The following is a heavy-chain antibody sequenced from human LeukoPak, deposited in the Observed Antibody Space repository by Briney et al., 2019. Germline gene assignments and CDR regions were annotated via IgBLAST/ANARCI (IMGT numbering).Heavy chain of an antibody. CDR3: ATPPTGTTTTGEFYFDS. CDR2: IIPLFGSA. V-gene: IGHV1-69*13. J-gene: IGHJ4*02. Sequence: AASVKVSCKASGGTFSSYTIAWVRQAPGQGLEWLGGIIPLFGSANHAQKFQGRVTITADESTSTAYMELSSLRSEDTAVYYCATPPTGTTTTGEFYFDSWGQGTLVTVSA. D-gene: IGHD1-1*01. CDR1: GGTFSSYT.